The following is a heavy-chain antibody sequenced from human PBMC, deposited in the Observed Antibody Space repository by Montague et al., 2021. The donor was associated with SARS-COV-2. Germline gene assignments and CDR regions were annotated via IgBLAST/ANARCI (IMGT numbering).Heavy chain of an antibody. CDR2: VNHSGHT. D-gene: IGHD6-6*01. V-gene: IGHV4-34*01. CDR3: ARGPVGVAARLRYYFDQ. J-gene: IGHJ4*02. CDR1: GGSLSGDH. Sequence: SETLSLTCAVYGGSLSGDHWSWIRQPPGKGLEWIGEVNHSGHTXXXVSXXXRVTMSVDTSKSQFSLKVRSVTAADTAVYYCARGPVGVAARLRYYFDQWGQGTLVTASS.